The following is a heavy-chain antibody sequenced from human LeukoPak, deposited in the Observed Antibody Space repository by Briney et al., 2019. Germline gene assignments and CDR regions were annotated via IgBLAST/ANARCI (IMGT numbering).Heavy chain of an antibody. D-gene: IGHD2-15*01. CDR2: ISGSGGST. V-gene: IGHV3-23*01. CDR1: GFTFSSYG. Sequence: GGSLRLSCAASGFTFSSYGMHWVRQAPGKGLEWVSSISGSGGSTYYADSVKGRFTISRDNSKNTLYLQMNSLRAEDTAVYYCAKVEGPDCSTGSCYSGDWGQGTLVTVSS. J-gene: IGHJ4*02. CDR3: AKVEGPDCSTGSCYSGD.